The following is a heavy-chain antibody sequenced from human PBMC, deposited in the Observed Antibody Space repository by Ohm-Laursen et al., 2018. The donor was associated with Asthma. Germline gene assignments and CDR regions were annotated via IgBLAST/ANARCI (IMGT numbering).Heavy chain of an antibody. Sequence: SLRLSCTASGFTFRSYAMHWVRQAPGKGLEWVSYISIGSTTIHYADSVKGRFTISRDDGKNSLYLQMNSLRDEDTAVYYCASIQGYSYGPDYWGQGTLVTVSS. J-gene: IGHJ4*02. CDR3: ASIQGYSYGPDY. CDR1: GFTFRSYA. D-gene: IGHD5-18*01. CDR2: ISIGSTTI. V-gene: IGHV3-48*02.